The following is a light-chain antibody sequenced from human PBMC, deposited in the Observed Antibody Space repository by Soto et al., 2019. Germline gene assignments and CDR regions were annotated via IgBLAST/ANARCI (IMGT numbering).Light chain of an antibody. Sequence: DIQMTQSPSTLSASVGDRVTITCRASQSISAYLAWYQQKPGEAPKLLIYGASSLQSGVPSRFSGSGSGTEFTLSISGLQPEDFATYYCQHYRGPSSFGHGTKVDIK. V-gene: IGKV1-5*01. CDR1: QSISAY. J-gene: IGKJ3*01. CDR3: QHYRGPSS. CDR2: GAS.